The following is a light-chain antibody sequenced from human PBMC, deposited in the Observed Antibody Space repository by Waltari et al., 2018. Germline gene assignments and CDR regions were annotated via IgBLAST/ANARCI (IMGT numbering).Light chain of an antibody. CDR1: SGHSSNI. J-gene: IGLJ3*02. CDR3: ATWDDSLRMV. V-gene: IGLV4-69*01. CDR2: VNSDGSH. Sequence: QLVVTQSPSASASLGASVKLTCTLSSGHSSNIIAWLQQQPEKGPRYLMKVNSDGSHSRGDEIPDRFSGSSSGAERHLTISSLQAEDEADYYCATWDDSLRMVFGGGTELTVL.